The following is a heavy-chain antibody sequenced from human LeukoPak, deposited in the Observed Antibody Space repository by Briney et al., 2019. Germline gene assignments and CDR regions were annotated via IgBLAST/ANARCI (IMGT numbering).Heavy chain of an antibody. V-gene: IGHV3-7*01. CDR2: IKQDGSEK. J-gene: IGHJ4*02. CDR1: GFNFNSDW. CDR3: ARAALRESPD. Sequence: GGSLRLSFAASGFNFNSDWMSWVRQAPRKGLEWVANIKQDGSEKYYVDSVKVRFTISRDNAKNSLYLQMNSPRAEDTAVYDCARAALRESPDWGQGTLVTVSS. D-gene: IGHD3-10*01.